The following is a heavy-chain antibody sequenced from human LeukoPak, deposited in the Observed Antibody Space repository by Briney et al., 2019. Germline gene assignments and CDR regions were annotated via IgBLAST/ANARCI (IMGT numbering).Heavy chain of an antibody. CDR3: ARHGLDTAMMNYYYYYMDV. CDR1: GGSISSSSYY. CDR2: IYYSGST. J-gene: IGHJ6*03. V-gene: IGHV4-39*01. D-gene: IGHD5-18*01. Sequence: SETLSLTCTVSGGSISSSSYYWGWIRQLPGKGLEWIGSIYYSGSTYYNPSLKSRVTISVDTSKNQFSLKLSSVTAADTAMYYCARHGLDTAMMNYYYYYMDVWGKGTTVTVSS.